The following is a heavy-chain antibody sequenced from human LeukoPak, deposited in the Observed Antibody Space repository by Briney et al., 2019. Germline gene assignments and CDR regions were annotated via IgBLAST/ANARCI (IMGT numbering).Heavy chain of an antibody. CDR2: ISCYNGDT. J-gene: IGHJ4*02. CDR1: GYTFRNHG. Sequence: ASVKVSCKASGYTFRNHGITWVRQAPGQGLEWMGWISCYNGDTHYAQTFQGRVTMTTDTATSTAYMELRSLRSDDTAVYYCARAPTKTSGYYAYFDSWGQGTLVTVSS. V-gene: IGHV1-18*01. CDR3: ARAPTKTSGYYAYFDS. D-gene: IGHD5-12*01.